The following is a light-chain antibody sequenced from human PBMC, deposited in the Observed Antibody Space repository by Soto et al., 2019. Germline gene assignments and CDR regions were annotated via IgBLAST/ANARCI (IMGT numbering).Light chain of an antibody. V-gene: IGKV3-15*01. CDR2: FAS. CDR3: QQYNKWPLT. Sequence: EIVMTQSPATLSVSPGEKATLSCRASQSVSNNLAWYQQKPGQAPRLLIYFASTRATGIPARFSGSGSGTEFTPTISSLQSEDFAVYYCQQYNKWPLTLGGGTKVETK. CDR1: QSVSNN. J-gene: IGKJ4*01.